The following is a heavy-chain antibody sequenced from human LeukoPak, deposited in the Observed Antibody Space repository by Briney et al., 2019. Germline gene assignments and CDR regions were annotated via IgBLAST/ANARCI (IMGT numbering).Heavy chain of an antibody. CDR2: IWYDGSNK. CDR3: SKNAGYCSSTSCYVPNFPFDY. V-gene: IGHV3-33*06. D-gene: IGHD2-2*01. J-gene: IGHJ4*02. CDR1: GFTFSSYG. Sequence: GGSLRLSCAASGFTFSSYGMHWVRQAPGKGLEWVAVIWYDGSNKYYADSVKGGFTISRDNSKNTLYLQMIKMRAQDTAVYYCSKNAGYCSSTSCYVPNFPFDYCVRGTLVTVSS.